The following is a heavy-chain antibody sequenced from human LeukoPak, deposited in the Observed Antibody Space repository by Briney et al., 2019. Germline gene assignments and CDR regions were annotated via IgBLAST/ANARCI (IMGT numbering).Heavy chain of an antibody. D-gene: IGHD3-22*01. CDR1: GATFSSYA. V-gene: IGHV1-69*13. CDR2: IIPIFGTA. Sequence: GASVKVSCKASGATFSSYAISWVRQAPGQGLEWVGGIIPIFGTANYAQKFQDRVTITADESTSTAYMELSSLRSEDTAVFYCARPPLAYYYDSSGYYYFDYWGQGTLVTVSS. CDR3: ARPPLAYYYDSSGYYYFDY. J-gene: IGHJ4*02.